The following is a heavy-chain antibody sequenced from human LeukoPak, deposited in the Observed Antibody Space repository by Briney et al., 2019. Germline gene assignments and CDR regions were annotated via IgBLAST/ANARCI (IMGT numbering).Heavy chain of an antibody. Sequence: ASVKVSCKASGYTFTSYGISWVRQAPGQGFEWMGWISAYNGNTNYAQKLQGRVTMTTDTSTSTAYMELRSLRSDGTAVYYCARDLYSGSYQSFDYWGQGTLVTVSS. CDR1: GYTFTSYG. V-gene: IGHV1-18*01. D-gene: IGHD1-26*01. J-gene: IGHJ4*02. CDR3: ARDLYSGSYQSFDY. CDR2: ISAYNGNT.